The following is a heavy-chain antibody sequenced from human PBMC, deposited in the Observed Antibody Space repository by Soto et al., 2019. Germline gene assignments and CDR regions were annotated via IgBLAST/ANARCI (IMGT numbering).Heavy chain of an antibody. V-gene: IGHV4-39*01. CDR1: GGSISSGGYY. CDR3: ARNLYSSSWYGSFWFDP. CDR2: IYYSGST. Sequence: SETLSLTCTVSGGSISSGGYYWGWIRQPPGKGLEWIGSIYYSGSTYYNPSLKSRVTISVDTSKNQFSLKLSSVTAADTAVYYCARNLYSSSWYGSFWFDPWGQGTLVTVSS. D-gene: IGHD6-13*01. J-gene: IGHJ5*02.